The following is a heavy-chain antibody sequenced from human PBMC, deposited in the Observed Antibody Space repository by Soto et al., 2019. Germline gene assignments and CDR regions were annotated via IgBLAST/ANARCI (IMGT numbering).Heavy chain of an antibody. CDR1: GGSFSGYY. J-gene: IGHJ4*02. Sequence: SETLSRTCAVYGGSFSGYYWSWIRQPPGKGLEWIGEINHSGSTNYNPSLKSRVTISVDTSKNQFSLKLSSVTAADTAVYYCASSSALGYCSSTSCYNLFDYWGQGTLVTVSS. V-gene: IGHV4-34*01. CDR2: INHSGST. D-gene: IGHD2-2*02. CDR3: ASSSALGYCSSTSCYNLFDY.